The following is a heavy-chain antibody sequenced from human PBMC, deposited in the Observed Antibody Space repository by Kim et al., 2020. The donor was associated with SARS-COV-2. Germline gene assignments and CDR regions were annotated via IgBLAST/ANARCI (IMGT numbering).Heavy chain of an antibody. J-gene: IGHJ6*02. V-gene: IGHV1-46*01. D-gene: IGHD3-22*01. Sequence: ASVKVSCKASGYTFTSYYMHWVRQAPGQGLEWMGIINPSGGSTSYAQTFQGRVTMTRDTSTSTVYMELSSLRSEDTAVYYCARDPTQSAVITDYYYGMDVWGQGTTVTVSS. CDR1: GYTFTSYY. CDR2: INPSGGST. CDR3: ARDPTQSAVITDYYYGMDV.